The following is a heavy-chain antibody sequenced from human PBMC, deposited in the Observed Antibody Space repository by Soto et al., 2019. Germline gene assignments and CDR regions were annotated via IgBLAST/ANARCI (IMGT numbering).Heavy chain of an antibody. J-gene: IGHJ6*02. CDR3: ARDRRSCSDGSCYNLYFYGMDV. Sequence: GGSLRLSCAASGFTFSSYAIHWVRQAPGKGLEWVAVISHDGSNKYYADSVKGRFTISRDNSKNTLYLHMKSLRAEDMAVYYCARDRRSCSDGSCYNLYFYGMDVWGQGTTVTVSS. D-gene: IGHD2-15*01. V-gene: IGHV3-30-3*01. CDR2: ISHDGSNK. CDR1: GFTFSSYA.